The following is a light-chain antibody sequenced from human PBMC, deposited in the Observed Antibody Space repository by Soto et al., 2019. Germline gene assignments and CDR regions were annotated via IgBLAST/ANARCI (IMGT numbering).Light chain of an antibody. CDR2: GAS. V-gene: IGKV3-20*01. Sequence: PGERATLSCRASQSIGSTYLVWYQQKPGQAPRLLIYGASSRATGIPDRFSGSGSGTDFTLAISRLEPGDSAVYFCQQCDTSPWTFGQGTRWIS. CDR1: QSIGSTY. CDR3: QQCDTSPWT. J-gene: IGKJ1*01.